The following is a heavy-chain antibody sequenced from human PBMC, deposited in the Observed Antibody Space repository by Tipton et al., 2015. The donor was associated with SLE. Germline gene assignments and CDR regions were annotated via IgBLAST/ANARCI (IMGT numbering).Heavy chain of an antibody. J-gene: IGHJ3*01. CDR1: GFTLSNYN. CDR3: ARKLSYYDFWNPYLAPRAFDL. V-gene: IGHV3-21*03. Sequence: VQLVQSGGGLVKPGGSPRLACAASGFTLSNYNMNWVRQAPGKGLEWVSSISSGSTYIYYADSVKGRFTVSRDNPKNSLYLKMNSLRAEDTAVYYCARKLSYYDFWNPYLAPRAFDLWGQGTMVTVSS. CDR2: ISSGSTYI. D-gene: IGHD3-3*01.